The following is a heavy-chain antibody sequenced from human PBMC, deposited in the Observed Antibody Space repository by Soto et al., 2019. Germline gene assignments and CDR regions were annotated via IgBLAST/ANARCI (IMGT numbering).Heavy chain of an antibody. J-gene: IGHJ4*02. CDR2: IWHTGRP. CDR3: VSDSRTGCSSINCYMH. CDR1: GDSLTNNHW. V-gene: IGHV4-4*02. D-gene: IGHD2-15*01. Sequence: QLQLRESGPGLVQPSGTLSLTCDVSGDSLTNNHWWSWVRQAPGKGLEWIGEIWHTGRPNYNPSLKSRVAISIDKSKNQFSLKLSSVTAADTAVYYCVSDSRTGCSSINCYMHWSQGTLVTVSS.